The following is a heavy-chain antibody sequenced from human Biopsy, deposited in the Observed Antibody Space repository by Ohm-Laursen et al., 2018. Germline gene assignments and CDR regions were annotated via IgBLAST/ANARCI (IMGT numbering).Heavy chain of an antibody. CDR2: IYYSGGT. CDR3: ARVEAGTYDALDI. CDR1: GGSMTGYE. V-gene: IGHV4-59*01. D-gene: IGHD1-26*01. J-gene: IGHJ3*02. Sequence: GTLSLTCSVSGGSMTGYEWSWIRLAPGKGLEWIGYIYYSGGTKYNPSLASRVTFSVDMSKSQFSLKLFSVTAADTAVYYCARVEAGTYDALDIWGQGTLVAVSA.